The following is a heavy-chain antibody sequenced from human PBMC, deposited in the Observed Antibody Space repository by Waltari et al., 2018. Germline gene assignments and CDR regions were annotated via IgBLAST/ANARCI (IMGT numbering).Heavy chain of an antibody. CDR1: GFTFSGFW. CDR3: ARGSAEYVRYFQY. Sequence: EVQLVESGGGLVQPGGSLRLSCAASGFTFSGFWMSWVRQTPGEVLEWVANIKFDGSEEYYVDSAKGRFTISRDNAKNSLYLQMNSLSVEDTAIYYCARGSAEYVRYFQYWGQGTPVTVSS. V-gene: IGHV3-7*01. J-gene: IGHJ1*01. CDR2: IKFDGSEE. D-gene: IGHD6-19*01.